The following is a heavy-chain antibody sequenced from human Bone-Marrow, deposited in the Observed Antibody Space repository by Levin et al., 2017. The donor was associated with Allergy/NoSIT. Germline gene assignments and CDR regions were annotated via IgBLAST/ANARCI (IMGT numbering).Heavy chain of an antibody. V-gene: IGHV1-69*01. CDR3: ARARDGYYGSGSFDF. CDR1: GGRFSNYA. Sequence: KISCKASGGRFSNYAISWVRQAPGQGLEWMGGIIPAFGSTNYAQNFQGRVTIIADESTSTAYMELRSLKSEDTAVYYCARARDGYYGSGSFDFWGQGTLLTVSS. CDR2: IIPAFGST. J-gene: IGHJ4*02. D-gene: IGHD3-10*01.